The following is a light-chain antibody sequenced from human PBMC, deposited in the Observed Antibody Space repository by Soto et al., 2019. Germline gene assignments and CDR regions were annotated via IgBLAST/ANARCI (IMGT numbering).Light chain of an antibody. Sequence: QSALTQPASVSGSPGQSITISCTGTSSDVGGYNYVSWYQQYPGKAPKLMIYDVSNRPSGVSNRFSGSKSGITASLTISGLQADDEADYYCSSFTSSSTVVFGGGTKVTVL. CDR1: SSDVGGYNY. J-gene: IGLJ2*01. CDR2: DVS. CDR3: SSFTSSSTVV. V-gene: IGLV2-14*01.